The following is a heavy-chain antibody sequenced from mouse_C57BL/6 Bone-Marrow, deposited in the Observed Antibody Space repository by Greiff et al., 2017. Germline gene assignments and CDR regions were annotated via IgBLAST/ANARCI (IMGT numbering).Heavy chain of an antibody. J-gene: IGHJ1*03. CDR1: GYTFTSYG. D-gene: IGHD1-1*01. CDR3: AITTVVATGYFDV. V-gene: IGHV1-81*01. Sequence: VQGVESGAELARPGASVKLSCKASGYTFTSYGISWVKQRTGQGLEWIGEIYPRSGNTYYNEKFKGKATLTADKSSSTAYMELRSLTSEDSAVYFCAITTVVATGYFDVWGTGTTVTVSS. CDR2: IYPRSGNT.